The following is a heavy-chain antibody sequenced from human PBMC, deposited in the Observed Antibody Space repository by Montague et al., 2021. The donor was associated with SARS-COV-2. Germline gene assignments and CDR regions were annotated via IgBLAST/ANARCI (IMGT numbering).Heavy chain of an antibody. CDR3: ARVRPHGGSLSHGGVDP. D-gene: IGHD3-16*01. J-gene: IGHJ5*02. CDR2: IYPGDSDT. V-gene: IGHV5-51*03. Sequence: QSGAEVKKPGESLTISCNASGYIFTKYWIGWVRQMPGKGLEWMGIIYPGDSDTRYSPSFQGQVTMSVDKSISTAYLQWSRLKVSDTAIYFCARVRPHGGSLSHGGVDPWGQGTLVSVAS. CDR1: GYIFTKYW.